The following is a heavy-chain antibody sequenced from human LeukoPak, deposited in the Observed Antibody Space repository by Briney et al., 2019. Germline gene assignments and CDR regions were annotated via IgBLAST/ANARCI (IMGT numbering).Heavy chain of an antibody. CDR1: GFTFDDYG. D-gene: IGHD3-22*01. CDR2: INWNGGST. J-gene: IGHJ4*02. CDR3: ARDPRARSIAGYYDSSGYYFDY. V-gene: IGHV3-20*04. Sequence: GGSLRLSCAASGFTFDDYGMSWVRQAPGKGLEWVSGINWNGGSTGYADSVKGRFTISRDNAKNSLYLRMNSLRAEDTALYYCARDPRARSIAGYYDSSGYYFDYWGQGTLVTVSS.